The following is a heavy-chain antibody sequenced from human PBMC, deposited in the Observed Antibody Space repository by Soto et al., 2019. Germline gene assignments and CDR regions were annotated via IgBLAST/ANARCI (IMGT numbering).Heavy chain of an antibody. Sequence: AGGSLRLSCAASGFTFSSYAMSWVRQAPGKGLEWVSAISGSGGSTYYADSVKGRFTISRDNSKNTLYLQMNSLRAEDTAVYYCAKDQRRVRGVIIMYYYGMDVWGQGTTVTVSS. CDR3: AKDQRRVRGVIIMYYYGMDV. D-gene: IGHD3-10*01. V-gene: IGHV3-23*01. J-gene: IGHJ6*02. CDR2: ISGSGGST. CDR1: GFTFSSYA.